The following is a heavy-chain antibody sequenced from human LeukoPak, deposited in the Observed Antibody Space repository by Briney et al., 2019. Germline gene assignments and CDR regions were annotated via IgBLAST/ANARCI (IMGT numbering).Heavy chain of an antibody. J-gene: IGHJ4*02. CDR2: ISAYNGNT. D-gene: IGHD6-19*01. Sequence: AASVKVSCKASGYTFSSYGISWVRQAPGQGLEWMGWISAYNGNTNYAQKLQGRVTMTTDTSTSTAYMELRSLRSDDTAVYSCARGKLVSSGWYCNYWGQGTLVTVSS. V-gene: IGHV1-18*01. CDR3: ARGKLVSSGWYCNY. CDR1: GYTFSSYG.